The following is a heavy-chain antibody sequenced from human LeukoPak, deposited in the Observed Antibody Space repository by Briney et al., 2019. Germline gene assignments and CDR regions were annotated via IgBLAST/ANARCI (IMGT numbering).Heavy chain of an antibody. CDR3: AKGIYSSGWSYFDY. Sequence: PGGSLRLSCAVSGITLSNYGMSWVRQAPGKGLEWVAGLSGSGITTYYADSVKGRFTISRDNSKNTLYLQMNSLRAEDTAVYYCAKGIYSSGWSYFDYWGHGTLVTVSS. V-gene: IGHV3-23*01. D-gene: IGHD6-19*01. CDR2: LSGSGITT. J-gene: IGHJ4*01. CDR1: GITLSNYG.